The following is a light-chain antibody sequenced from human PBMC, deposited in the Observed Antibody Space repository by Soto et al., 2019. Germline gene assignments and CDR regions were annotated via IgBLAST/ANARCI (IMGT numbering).Light chain of an antibody. J-gene: IGKJ1*01. CDR2: GAS. V-gene: IGKV3-20*01. CDR1: QSVSNDF. Sequence: EIVLTQSPGILSLSPGERATLSCRASQSVSNDFLAWYQQKPGQAPRLLIYGASTRATDVPDRFSGSGSGADFTLSISRLEPEDFAVYYCQQYGSSPPRTFGQGTTVDI. CDR3: QQYGSSPPRT.